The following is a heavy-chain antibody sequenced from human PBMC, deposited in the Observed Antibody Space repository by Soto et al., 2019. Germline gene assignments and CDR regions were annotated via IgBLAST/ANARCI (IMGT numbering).Heavy chain of an antibody. D-gene: IGHD3-16*01. V-gene: IGHV3-21*01. Sequence: KPGGSLRLSCAASGFTFSSYSMNWVRQAPGKGLEWVSSISSSSSYIYYADSVKGRFTISRDNAKNSLYLQMNSLRAEDTAVYYCAKESYVSISFFDYWGQGTLVTVSS. CDR2: ISSSSSYI. CDR3: AKESYVSISFFDY. J-gene: IGHJ4*02. CDR1: GFTFSSYS.